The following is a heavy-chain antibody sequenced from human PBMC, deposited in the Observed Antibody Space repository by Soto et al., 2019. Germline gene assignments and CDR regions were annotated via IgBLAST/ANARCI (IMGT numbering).Heavy chain of an antibody. CDR2: IYYSGNT. V-gene: IGHV4-31*01. Sequence: QVQLQESGPVLVTPSQTLSHTCTVSGDSIRSGGYYWRWIRQHPGKGMEWIGYIYYSGNTYYNPSLKSQITISLVTSKNQFSLKLSSVTAADTAVYYCARGGFCSGVTCYGSVDVWGQGTTVTVSS. J-gene: IGHJ6*02. CDR1: GDSIRSGGYY. CDR3: ARGGFCSGVTCYGSVDV. D-gene: IGHD2-15*01.